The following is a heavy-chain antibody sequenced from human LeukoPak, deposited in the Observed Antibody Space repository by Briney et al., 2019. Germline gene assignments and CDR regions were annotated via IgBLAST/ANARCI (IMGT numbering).Heavy chain of an antibody. Sequence: GGSLRLSCAASGFTFSSYAMSWVRQAPGKGLEWVSAISGSGGSTYHADSVKGRFTISRDNSKNTLYLQMNSLRAEDTAVYYCAKADGSGSYYKPNLYYFDYWGQGTLVTVSS. CDR3: AKADGSGSYYKPNLYYFDY. J-gene: IGHJ4*02. V-gene: IGHV3-23*01. CDR2: ISGSGGST. D-gene: IGHD3-10*01. CDR1: GFTFSSYA.